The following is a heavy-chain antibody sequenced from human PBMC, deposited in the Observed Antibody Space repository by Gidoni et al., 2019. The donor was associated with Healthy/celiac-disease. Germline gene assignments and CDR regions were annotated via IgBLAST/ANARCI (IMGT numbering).Heavy chain of an antibody. CDR1: GGPISGYF. J-gene: IGHJ4*02. D-gene: IGHD4-17*01. CDR3: ARYGPSYGDPRGFDY. CDR2: IYPSGST. Sequence: QVQLQESGPGLVKPSETLSLTRTVSGGPISGYFWSWIRQPPGQGLEWIGYIYPSGSTNYNPSLKSRVTISVDTSKNQFSLKLSSVTAADTAVYYCARYGPSYGDPRGFDYWGQGTLVAVSS. V-gene: IGHV4-4*08.